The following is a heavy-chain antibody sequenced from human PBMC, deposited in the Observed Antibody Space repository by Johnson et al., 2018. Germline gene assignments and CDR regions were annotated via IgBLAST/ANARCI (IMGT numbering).Heavy chain of an antibody. V-gene: IGHV3-23*04. J-gene: IGHJ3*02. CDR2: ISDSGGST. D-gene: IGHD6-19*01. CDR3: VDTGRSGWPRPLNDGFAI. CDR1: GFTFSSYA. Sequence: VQLVESGGGLVQPGGSLRLSCAASGFTFSSYAMSWVRQAPAKGLEWVPGISDSGGSTYYADSVKGRFTISRDNSKNTLYLQMSSPRAEDPAVSYCVDTGRSGWPRPLNDGFAIWGQGTMVTVSS.